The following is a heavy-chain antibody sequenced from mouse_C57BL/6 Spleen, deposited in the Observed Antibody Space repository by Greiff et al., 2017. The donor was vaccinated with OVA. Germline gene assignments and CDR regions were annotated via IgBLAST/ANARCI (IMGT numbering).Heavy chain of an antibody. CDR3: ARGPGYYAMDY. J-gene: IGHJ4*01. CDR1: GFTFSDYG. V-gene: IGHV5-17*01. Sequence: EVMLVESGGGLVKPGGSLKLSCAASGFTFSDYGMHWVRQAPEKGLEWVAYISSGSSTIYYADTVKGRFTISRDNAKNTLFLQMTSLRSEDTAMYYCARGPGYYAMDYWGQGTSVTVSS. CDR2: ISSGSSTI.